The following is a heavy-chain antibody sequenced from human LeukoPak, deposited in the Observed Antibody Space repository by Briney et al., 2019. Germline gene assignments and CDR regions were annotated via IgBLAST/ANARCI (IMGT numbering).Heavy chain of an antibody. V-gene: IGHV4-59*01. D-gene: IGHD3-3*01. CDR2: ISYSGSP. CDR3: ARDRFRYGWSGKNWFDP. J-gene: IGHJ5*02. Sequence: PSETLSLTCTVSGGSISSYYWSWIRQPPGKGLEWIGYISYSGSPNYNPSLKSRVTISVETSKNQFSLKLTSVTAADTAVYYCARDRFRYGWSGKNWFDPWGQGTLVTVSS. CDR1: GGSISSYY.